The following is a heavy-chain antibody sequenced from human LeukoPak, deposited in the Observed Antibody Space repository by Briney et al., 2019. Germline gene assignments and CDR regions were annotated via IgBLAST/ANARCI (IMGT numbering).Heavy chain of an antibody. CDR3: ARVKIVFGDMLDY. J-gene: IGHJ4*02. D-gene: IGHD3-10*02. CDR2: INPNSGGT. V-gene: IGHV1-2*02. CDR1: GYTFTGYY. Sequence: ASVKVSCKASGYTFTGYYMHWVRQAPGQGLEWMGWINPNSGGTNYAQKFQGRVTMTRDTSISTAYMELSRLRSDDTAVYYCARVKIVFGDMLDYWGQGTLVTVSS.